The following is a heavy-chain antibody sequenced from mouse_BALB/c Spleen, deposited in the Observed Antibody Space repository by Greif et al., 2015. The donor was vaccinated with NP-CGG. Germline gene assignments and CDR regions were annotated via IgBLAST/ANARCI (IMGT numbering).Heavy chain of an antibody. CDR3: VIYYYGWYFDV. CDR2: IDPANDNT. V-gene: IGHV14-3*02. Sequence: VQLKDSGAELVKPGASVKLSCTASGFNIKDTYMHWVKQRPEQGLEWIGRIDPANDNTKYDPKFQGKATITADTSSNTAYLQLSSLTSEDTAVYYCVIYYYGWYFDVWGAGTTVTVSS. J-gene: IGHJ1*01. CDR1: GFNIKDTY. D-gene: IGHD1-1*01.